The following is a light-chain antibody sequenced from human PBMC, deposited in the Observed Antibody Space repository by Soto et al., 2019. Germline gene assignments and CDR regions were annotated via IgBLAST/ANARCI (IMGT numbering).Light chain of an antibody. V-gene: IGLV2-8*01. CDR1: SSDVGGYNY. Sequence: QSALTQPPSASGSPGQSVTISCTGTSSDVGGYNYVSWYQQYPGKAPKLMIYEVTKRPSGVPDRFSGSKSGNTASLTVSGLQAEDEADYYCSSYAGSNDLKGHVVFGGGTKLTVL. CDR3: SSYAGSNDLKGHVV. J-gene: IGLJ2*01. CDR2: EVT.